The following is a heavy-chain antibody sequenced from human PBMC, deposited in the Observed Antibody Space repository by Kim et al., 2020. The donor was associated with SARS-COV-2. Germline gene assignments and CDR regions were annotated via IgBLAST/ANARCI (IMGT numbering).Heavy chain of an antibody. Sequence: SETLSLTCTVSGGSISSYYWSWIRQPPGKGLEWIGYIYYSGSTNYNPSLKSRVTISVDTSKNQFSLKLRSVTAADTAAYYCAREYYDILTGFYSYYFEY. CDR2: IYYSGST. D-gene: IGHD3-9*01. V-gene: IGHV4-59*13. J-gene: IGHJ4*01. CDR3: AREYYDILTGFYSYYFEY. CDR1: GGSISSYY.